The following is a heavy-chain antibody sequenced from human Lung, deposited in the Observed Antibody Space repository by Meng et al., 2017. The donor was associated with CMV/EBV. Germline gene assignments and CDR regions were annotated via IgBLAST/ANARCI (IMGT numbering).Heavy chain of an antibody. CDR2: ISYSGSV. J-gene: IGHJ5*02. CDR1: GGCFTGYY. CDR3: ARADNHNFWSVNFWFDP. D-gene: IGHD3-3*01. V-gene: IGHV4-34*01. Sequence: SXTXSLXFAVRGGCFTGYYWSWIRQPPGKGLEGIGDISYSGSVHYNPSRRSRLTTSLVTSRIHFSLKLNAVTAADTAVYYCARADNHNFWSVNFWFDPWGQGTLVTVSS.